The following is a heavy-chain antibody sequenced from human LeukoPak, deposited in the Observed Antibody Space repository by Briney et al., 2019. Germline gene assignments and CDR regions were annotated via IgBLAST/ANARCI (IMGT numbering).Heavy chain of an antibody. CDR2: IYYSGST. J-gene: IGHJ3*02. CDR1: GGSISSSSYY. D-gene: IGHD2-15*01. Sequence: SETLSLTCTVSGGSISSSSYYWGWIRQPTGKGLEWIGSIYYSGSTYYNPSLKSRVTISVDTSKNQFSLKLSSVTAADTAVYYCATPLAMVEAFDIWGQGTMVTVSS. CDR3: ATPLAMVEAFDI. V-gene: IGHV4-39*07.